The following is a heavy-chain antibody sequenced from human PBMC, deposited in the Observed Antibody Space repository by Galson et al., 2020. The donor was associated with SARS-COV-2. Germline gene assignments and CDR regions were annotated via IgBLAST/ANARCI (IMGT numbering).Heavy chain of an antibody. J-gene: IGHJ4*02. CDR2: IYWNDDK. Sequence: SGPTLVKPTQTLTLTCTFSGFSLSTSGVGVGWIRQPPGKALEWLALIYWNDDKRYSPSLKSRLTITKDTSKNQVVLTMTNMDPVDTATYAFAYTYYLYSSGYDFVYWGQGILATVSS. CDR1: GFSLSTSGVG. D-gene: IGHD3-22*01. CDR3: AYTYYLYSSGYDFVY. V-gene: IGHV2-5*01.